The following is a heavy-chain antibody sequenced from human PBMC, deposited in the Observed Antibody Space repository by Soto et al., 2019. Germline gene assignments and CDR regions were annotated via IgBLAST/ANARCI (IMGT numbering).Heavy chain of an antibody. D-gene: IGHD3-22*01. CDR3: AKDTGDSSGYYYYYYYGMDV. CDR1: GFTFSSYA. Sequence: EVQLLESGGGLVQPGGSLRLSCAASGFTFSSYAMSWVRQAPGKGLEWVSGISWNSGNVGYADSVKGRFTISRDNAENSLYLQMNILRAEDTALYYCAKDTGDSSGYYYYYYYGMDVWGQGTTVTVSS. CDR2: ISWNSGNV. J-gene: IGHJ6*02. V-gene: IGHV3-9*01.